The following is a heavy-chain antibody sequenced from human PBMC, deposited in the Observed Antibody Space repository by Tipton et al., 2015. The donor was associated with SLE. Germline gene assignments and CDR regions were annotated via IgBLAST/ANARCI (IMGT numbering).Heavy chain of an antibody. V-gene: IGHV4-59*01. CDR1: GGSLRNYY. CDR2: YSHDGRI. CDR3: ARGMVTWRGAIIGMDV. Sequence: TLSLTCTVSGGSLRNYYWHWMRRPPGRGLQYMGHYSHDGRINYIPSLRSRLTISADTSANQFSLKLSSVTAADTAVYYCARGMVTWRGAIIGMDVWGQGTTVTVSS. D-gene: IGHD2-21*02. J-gene: IGHJ6*02.